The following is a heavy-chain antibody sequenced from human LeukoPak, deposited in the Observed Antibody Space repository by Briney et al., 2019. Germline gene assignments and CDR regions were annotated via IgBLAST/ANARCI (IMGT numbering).Heavy chain of an antibody. CDR2: ISWNSGSI. Sequence: GRSLRLSCAASGFTFDDYAMHWVRQAPGKGLEWVSGISWNSGSIGYADSVKGRFTISRDNAKNSLYLQMNSLRAEDTALYYCARSPRIAATIWDFVHYYFDYWGPGTLVTVSS. D-gene: IGHD5-12*01. V-gene: IGHV3-9*01. CDR1: GFTFDDYA. CDR3: ARSPRIAATIWDFVHYYFDY. J-gene: IGHJ4*01.